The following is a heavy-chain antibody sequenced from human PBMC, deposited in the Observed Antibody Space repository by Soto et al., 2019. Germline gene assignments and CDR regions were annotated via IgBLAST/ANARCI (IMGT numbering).Heavy chain of an antibody. D-gene: IGHD6-13*01. CDR1: GGSIISYY. J-gene: IGHJ5*02. Sequence: SETLSLTCTVSGGSIISYYCSCIRHPALKGLEWIGRIYTSGSTNYNPSLKSRATMSVDTSKNQFSLKLSSVTAADTAVYYCARDVQQLVHNWFDPWGQGTLVTVSS. CDR3: ARDVQQLVHNWFDP. CDR2: IYTSGST. V-gene: IGHV4-4*07.